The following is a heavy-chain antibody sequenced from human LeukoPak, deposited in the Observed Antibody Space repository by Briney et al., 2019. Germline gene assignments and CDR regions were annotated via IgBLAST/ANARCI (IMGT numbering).Heavy chain of an antibody. Sequence: GGSLRLSCAASGFTFSRYLMHWVRQAPGKGLVWVSRINTAGSSTTYADSVKGRFTISRDNAKNTLYLQMNSLRAEDTAVYYCAKDAAVWNYNYYYYMDVWGKGTTVTVSS. D-gene: IGHD1-1*01. CDR2: INTAGSST. CDR3: AKDAAVWNYNYYYYMDV. V-gene: IGHV3-74*01. J-gene: IGHJ6*03. CDR1: GFTFSRYL.